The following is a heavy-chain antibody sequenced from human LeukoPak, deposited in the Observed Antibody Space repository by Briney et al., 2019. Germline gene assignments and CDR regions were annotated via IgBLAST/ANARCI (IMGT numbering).Heavy chain of an antibody. CDR2: ISYDGSNK. Sequence: PGGSLRLFCAASGFTFSSYAMHWVRQAPGKGLEWVAVISYDGSNKYYADSVKGRFTISRDNSKNTLYLQMNSLRAEDTAVYYCARDVKSSGYYLELQHANYYGLDVWGQGTTVTVSS. CDR3: ARDVKSSGYYLELQHANYYGLDV. CDR1: GFTFSSYA. J-gene: IGHJ6*02. V-gene: IGHV3-30-3*01. D-gene: IGHD3-22*01.